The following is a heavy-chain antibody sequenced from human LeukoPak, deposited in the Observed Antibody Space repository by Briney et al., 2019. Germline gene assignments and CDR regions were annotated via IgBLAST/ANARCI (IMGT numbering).Heavy chain of an antibody. D-gene: IGHD5-24*01. CDR1: GGTFSSYA. Sequence: VASVKVSCKASGGTFSSYAMRLVRQAPGQGLEWMGRIIPIFGTANYAQKFQGRVTITADKSTSTANMELSSLRSEDTAVYYCARVDLRGGYNPPPFDFWGQGTLVTVSS. CDR2: IIPIFGTA. J-gene: IGHJ4*02. CDR3: ARVDLRGGYNPPPFDF. V-gene: IGHV1-69*06.